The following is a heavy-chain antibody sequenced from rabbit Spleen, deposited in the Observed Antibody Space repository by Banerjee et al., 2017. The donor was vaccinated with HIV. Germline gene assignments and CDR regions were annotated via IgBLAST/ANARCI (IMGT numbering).Heavy chain of an antibody. D-gene: IGHD8-1*01. CDR2: IATGGSGFT. J-gene: IGHJ6*01. CDR3: ARDTGSSFSSYGMDL. V-gene: IGHV1S45*01. CDR1: GFSFSSNYY. Sequence: QQQLEESGGGLVQPEGSLTLTCTTSGFSFSSNYYMCWVRQAPGKGLEWIACIATGGSGFTYSATWAKGRFTISKTSSTTVTLQMTSLTVADTATYFCARDTGSSFSSYGMDLWGPGTLVTVS.